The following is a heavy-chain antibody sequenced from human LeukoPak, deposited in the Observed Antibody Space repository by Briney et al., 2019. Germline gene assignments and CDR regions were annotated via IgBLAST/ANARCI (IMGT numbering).Heavy chain of an antibody. D-gene: IGHD2-15*01. Sequence: PGGSLRLSCAASGFIFSSFGMHWVRQAPGKGLEWVAVIQDDESNKFYADSVKGRFTISRDNSKNTLFLQMNSLRPEDTALYYCAKQMVERPHYYYMDVWGKGTTVTVSS. J-gene: IGHJ6*03. CDR3: AKQMVERPHYYYMDV. V-gene: IGHV3-30*02. CDR1: GFIFSSFG. CDR2: IQDDESNK.